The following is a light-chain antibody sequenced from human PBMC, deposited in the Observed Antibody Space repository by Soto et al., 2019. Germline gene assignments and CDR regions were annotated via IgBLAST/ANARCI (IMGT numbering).Light chain of an antibody. CDR2: GAS. Sequence: EIVLTQSQDTLSVFPGERATLSCLASQSVSSYLAWYQQKPGQAPRLLIYGASSRATGIPDRFSGSGSGTDFTLTISRLEPEDFAVYYCQQYGSSPPSFGQGTRLEI. CDR3: QQYGSSPPS. J-gene: IGKJ5*01. V-gene: IGKV3-20*01. CDR1: QSVSSY.